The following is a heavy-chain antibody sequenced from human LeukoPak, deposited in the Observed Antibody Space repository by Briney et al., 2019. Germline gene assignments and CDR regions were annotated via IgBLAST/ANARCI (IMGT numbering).Heavy chain of an antibody. D-gene: IGHD2-21*01. J-gene: IGHJ6*02. Sequence: RASVKVSCKASGYTFTGYYMHWVRQAPGQGLEWMGWINPNSGGTNYAQKFQGRVIMTRDTSISTAYMELSRLRSDDTAVYYCARDYIVDPGYGMDVWGQGTTVTVSS. CDR2: INPNSGGT. V-gene: IGHV1-2*02. CDR1: GYTFTGYY. CDR3: ARDYIVDPGYGMDV.